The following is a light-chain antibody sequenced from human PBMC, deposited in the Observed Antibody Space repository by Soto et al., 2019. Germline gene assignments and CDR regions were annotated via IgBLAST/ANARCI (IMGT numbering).Light chain of an antibody. CDR2: AAS. Sequence: TQSPSSLSASTGDTVPITCRTSPGISSYLAWYQQKPGKAPKLLIYAASTLQSGVPSRFSGSGSGTDFPLTISCLQSEDFATDYCKQYYSYPRTFGQVPKVEIK. CDR3: KQYYSYPRT. J-gene: IGKJ1*01. V-gene: IGKV1-8*01. CDR1: PGISSY.